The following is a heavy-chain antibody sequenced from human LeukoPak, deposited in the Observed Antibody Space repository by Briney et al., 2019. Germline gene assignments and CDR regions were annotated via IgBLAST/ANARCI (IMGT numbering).Heavy chain of an antibody. J-gene: IGHJ4*02. CDR3: ARDLLGPTTVGNY. D-gene: IGHD4-23*01. Sequence: APVKVSCKASGYTFTSYGIRGVPQAPGQGLEWMGWISAYNGNTNYAQKLQGRVTMTTDTSTSTAYMELRSLRSDDTAVYYCARDLLGPTTVGNYWGQGTLVTVSS. V-gene: IGHV1-18*01. CDR1: GYTFTSYG. CDR2: ISAYNGNT.